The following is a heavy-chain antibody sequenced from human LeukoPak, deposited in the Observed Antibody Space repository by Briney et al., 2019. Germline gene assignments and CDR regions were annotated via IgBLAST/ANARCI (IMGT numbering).Heavy chain of an antibody. J-gene: IGHJ3*02. D-gene: IGHD1-26*01. CDR1: GFSLSTSGMC. Sequence: SGPTLVNPTQTLTLTCTFSGFSLSTSGMCVSWIRQPPGKALERLALIDWDDDKYYSTSLKTRLTIFKDTSKNQVVLTMTNMDPVDTATYYCARMIGIVGATEDAFDIWGQGTMVTVSS. CDR3: ARMIGIVGATEDAFDI. CDR2: IDWDDDK. V-gene: IGHV2-70*01.